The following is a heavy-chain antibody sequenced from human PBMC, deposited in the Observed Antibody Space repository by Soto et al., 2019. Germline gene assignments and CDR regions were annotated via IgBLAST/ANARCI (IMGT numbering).Heavy chain of an antibody. CDR3: ARDRRYDYVWGSYRYAPDAFDI. CDR2: INAGNGNT. CDR1: GYTFTSYA. J-gene: IGHJ3*02. V-gene: IGHV1-3*01. Sequence: ASVEVSCKASGYTFTSYAMHWVRQAPGQRLEWMGWINAGNGNTKYSQKFQGRVTITRDTSASTAYMELSSLRSEDTAVYYCARDRRYDYVWGSYRYAPDAFDIWGQGTMVTVSS. D-gene: IGHD3-16*02.